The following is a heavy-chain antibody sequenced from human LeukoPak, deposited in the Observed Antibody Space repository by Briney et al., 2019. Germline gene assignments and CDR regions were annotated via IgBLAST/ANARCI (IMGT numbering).Heavy chain of an antibody. D-gene: IGHD2-8*01. CDR2: IYHSGTT. CDR3: ARRCTIGVCKGGFDY. CDR1: GGSISSSNW. V-gene: IGHV4-4*02. J-gene: IGHJ4*02. Sequence: MASGTLSLTFAVSGGSISSSNWWSWVRQPPGNGMEWIGEIYHSGTTHYSPSLETRVTISLDKAKNPLSLNLSAMPAADTAIYYCARRCTIGVCKGGFDYWGQGALVTVSS.